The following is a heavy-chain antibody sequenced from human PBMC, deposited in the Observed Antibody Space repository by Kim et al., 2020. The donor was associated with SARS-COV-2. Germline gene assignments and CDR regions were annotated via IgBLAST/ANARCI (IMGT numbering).Heavy chain of an antibody. CDR1: GFTFGDYA. J-gene: IGHJ3*02. Sequence: GGSLRLSCTASGFTFGDYAMSWFRQAPGKGLEWVGFIRSKAYGGTTEYAASVKGRFTISRDDSKSIAYLQMNSLKTEDTAVYYCTRSWTPVRPESHDIWGQGTMVTVSS. CDR3: TRSWTPVRPESHDI. D-gene: IGHD2-15*01. V-gene: IGHV3-49*03. CDR2: IRSKAYGGTT.